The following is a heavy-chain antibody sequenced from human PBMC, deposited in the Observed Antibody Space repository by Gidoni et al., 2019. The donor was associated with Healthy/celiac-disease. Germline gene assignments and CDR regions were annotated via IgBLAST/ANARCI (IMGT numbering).Heavy chain of an antibody. Sequence: EVQLVESGGGLVQPGGSLRLSCAASGFTFNSYIMNWVRQAPGKGLEWVSYISRSSSTIYYADSVKGRFTISRDNAKNSLYLQMNSLRDEDTAVYYCASGLTVGANSYYFDYWGQGTLVTVSS. CDR3: ASGLTVGANSYYFDY. V-gene: IGHV3-48*02. CDR2: ISRSSSTI. D-gene: IGHD1-26*01. CDR1: GFTFNSYI. J-gene: IGHJ4*02.